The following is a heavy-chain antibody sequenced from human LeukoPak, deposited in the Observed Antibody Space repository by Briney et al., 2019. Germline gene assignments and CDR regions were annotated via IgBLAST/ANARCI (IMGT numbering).Heavy chain of an antibody. V-gene: IGHV3-48*03. CDR3: AREGSYYSDAFDF. CDR1: GFTFSSYE. CDR2: ISSSGSTI. J-gene: IGHJ3*01. D-gene: IGHD1-26*01. Sequence: GGSLRLSCAASGFTFSSYEMNWVRQAPGKGLEWVSYISSSGSTIYYADSVKGRFTISRDNAKNSLYLQMNSLRAEDTAVYYCAREGSYYSDAFDFWGQGTMVTVSS.